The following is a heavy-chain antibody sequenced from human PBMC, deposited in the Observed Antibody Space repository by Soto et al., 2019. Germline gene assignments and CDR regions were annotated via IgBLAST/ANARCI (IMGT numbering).Heavy chain of an antibody. CDR3: AGDILTGYHYGMDV. CDR2: IIPILGTA. J-gene: IGHJ6*02. Sequence: SVKVSCKASGGTFSSYAISWVRQAPGQGLEWMGGIIPILGTANYAQKFQGRVTITADKSTSTAYMELSSLRSGDTAVYYCAGDILTGYHYGMDVWGQGTTVTVSS. V-gene: IGHV1-69*10. CDR1: GGTFSSYA. D-gene: IGHD3-9*01.